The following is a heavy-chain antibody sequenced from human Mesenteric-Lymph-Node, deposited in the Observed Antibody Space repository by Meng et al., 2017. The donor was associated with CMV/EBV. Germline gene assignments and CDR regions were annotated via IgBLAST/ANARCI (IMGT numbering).Heavy chain of an antibody. CDR2: INHSGST. D-gene: IGHD3-9*01. Sequence: QQWGAGLLKPSGTLSVTCAVYGGSFSGYYWNWIRQSPEKGLEWIGEINHSGSTTYNPSFTSRIIISVDTSTNQISLNMSSVTAADTAVYYCARGSSYDILTGYFDYWGQGALVTVSS. CDR1: GGSFSGYY. CDR3: ARGSSYDILTGYFDY. J-gene: IGHJ4*02. V-gene: IGHV4-34*01.